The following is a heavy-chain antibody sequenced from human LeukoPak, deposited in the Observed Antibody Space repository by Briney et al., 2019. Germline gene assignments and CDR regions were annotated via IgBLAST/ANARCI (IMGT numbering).Heavy chain of an antibody. D-gene: IGHD3-10*01. J-gene: IGHJ6*03. CDR3: ARRKRHFTMVRGVIPSPMDV. CDR1: GVSISSYY. Sequence: PSETLSLTCTVSGVSISSYYWSWIRQPPGKGLEWIGYIYYSGSTNYNPSLKSRVTISVDTSKNQFSLKLSSVTAADTAVYYCARRKRHFTMVRGVIPSPMDVWGKGTTVTISS. CDR2: IYYSGST. V-gene: IGHV4-59*12.